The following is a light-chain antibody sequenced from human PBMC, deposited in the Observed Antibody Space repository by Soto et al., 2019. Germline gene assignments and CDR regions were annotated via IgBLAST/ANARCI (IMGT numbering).Light chain of an antibody. V-gene: IGLV3-21*02. Sequence: SYELTQPPSVSVAPGQTASITCGGNNIGRKGVHWYQQKPGQAPVLVVYDNSARPSGIPERFSGSNSANTATLTISRVEAGDEADYFCQLWDSSSRQYVFGSGTKVTVL. CDR3: QLWDSSSRQYV. CDR1: NIGRKG. CDR2: DNS. J-gene: IGLJ1*01.